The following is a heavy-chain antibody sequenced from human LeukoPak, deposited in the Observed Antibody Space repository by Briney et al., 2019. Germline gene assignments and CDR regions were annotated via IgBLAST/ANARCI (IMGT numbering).Heavy chain of an antibody. CDR2: INQDGSEK. J-gene: IGHJ4*02. Sequence: PGGSLRLSCAASGFTFRNYWMSWVRHAPGKGLEWVANINQDGSEKYYVDSVKGRFTISRDNAKNSLYLQMNSLRAEDTAIYYCASPFAYWGQGTLVTVSS. CDR3: ASPFAY. CDR1: GFTFRNYW. V-gene: IGHV3-7*01.